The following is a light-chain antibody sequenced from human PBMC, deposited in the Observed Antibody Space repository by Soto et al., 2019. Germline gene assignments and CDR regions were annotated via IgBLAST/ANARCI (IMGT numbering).Light chain of an antibody. V-gene: IGKV3-20*01. CDR3: QQYGNPPT. Sequence: EIVLTQSPATLSLSPGERDTLSCRASQSVTANYVAWYQQKSGQAPRLLIHGATFRATAVPDRFSGSGSGTDFTLTISSLEAEDFAVYHCQQYGNPPTFGQGTKVEIK. CDR1: QSVTANY. J-gene: IGKJ1*01. CDR2: GAT.